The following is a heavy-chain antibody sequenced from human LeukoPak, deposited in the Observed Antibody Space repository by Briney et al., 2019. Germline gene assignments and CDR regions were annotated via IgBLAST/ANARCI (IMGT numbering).Heavy chain of an antibody. CDR1: GGTFSSYA. Sequence: GAPVKVSCKASGGTFSSYAISWVRQAPGQGLEWMGGIIPIFGTANYAQKFQGRVTITADESTSTAYMELSSLRSEDTAVYYCARAGYGDYALRFYYGMDVWGQGTTVTVSS. CDR2: IIPIFGTA. D-gene: IGHD4-17*01. CDR3: ARAGYGDYALRFYYGMDV. J-gene: IGHJ6*02. V-gene: IGHV1-69*13.